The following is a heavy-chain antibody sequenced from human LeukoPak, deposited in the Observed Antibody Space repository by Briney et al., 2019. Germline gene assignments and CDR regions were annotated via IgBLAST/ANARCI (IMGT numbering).Heavy chain of an antibody. CDR2: GHTSGTT. Sequence: PSETLSLTCTVSGVSISGVSISSYYWSWIRQPAGKGLEWIGRGHTSGTTHYSPSLKSRVTMSVDTSKNQFSLRLNSVTAADTAVYYCARAGSWVGDAFDIWGQGTMVTVSS. CDR3: ARAGSWVGDAFDI. D-gene: IGHD2-15*01. J-gene: IGHJ3*02. V-gene: IGHV4-4*07. CDR1: GVSISGVSISSYY.